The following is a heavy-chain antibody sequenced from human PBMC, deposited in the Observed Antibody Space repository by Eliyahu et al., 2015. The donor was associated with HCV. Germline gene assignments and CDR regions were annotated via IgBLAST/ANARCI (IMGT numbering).Heavy chain of an antibody. CDR1: GFTXXSAG. CDR2: IWYDGSIK. CDR3: ARDAGSAMVTNYLDH. Sequence: QVQLVESGGGVVQPGXSLRLSGAXXGFTXXSAGMGAVRQAPGKGLGWVAXIWYDGSIKNYVDTVQGRFTISRDNSKNTMYLQMTSLRAEDTAIYYCARDAGSAMVTNYLDHWGQGTLVTVSS. D-gene: IGHD5-18*01. V-gene: IGHV3-33*01. J-gene: IGHJ4*02.